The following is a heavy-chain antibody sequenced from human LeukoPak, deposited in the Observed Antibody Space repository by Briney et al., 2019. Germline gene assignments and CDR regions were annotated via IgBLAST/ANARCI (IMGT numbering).Heavy chain of an antibody. CDR3: AKDKASSWYPPSPFDY. J-gene: IGHJ4*02. V-gene: IGHV3-30*02. D-gene: IGHD6-13*01. Sequence: GGSLRLSCAASGFTFSSYGMHWVRQAPGKGLEWVAFIRYDGSNKYYADSVKGRFTISRDNSKNTLYLQMNSLRSEDTAVYYCAKDKASSWYPPSPFDYWGQGTLVTVSS. CDR1: GFTFSSYG. CDR2: IRYDGSNK.